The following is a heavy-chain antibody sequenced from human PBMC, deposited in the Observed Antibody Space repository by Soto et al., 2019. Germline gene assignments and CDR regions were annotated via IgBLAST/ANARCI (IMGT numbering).Heavy chain of an antibody. V-gene: IGHV3-30-3*01. CDR1: GFTFSSYA. CDR3: ARDPARFLEWFEGHFDY. CDR2: ISYDGSNK. Sequence: PGGSLRLSCAASGFTFSSYAMHWVRQAPGKGLEWVAVISYDGSNKYYADSVKGRFTISRDNSKNTLYLQMNSLRAEDTAVYYYARDPARFLEWFEGHFDYWGQGTQVTVSS. D-gene: IGHD3-3*01. J-gene: IGHJ4*02.